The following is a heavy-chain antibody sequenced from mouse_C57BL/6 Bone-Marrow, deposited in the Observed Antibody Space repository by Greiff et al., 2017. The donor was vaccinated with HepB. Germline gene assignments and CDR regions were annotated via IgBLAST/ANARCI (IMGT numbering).Heavy chain of an antibody. J-gene: IGHJ3*01. Sequence: EVQGVESGGDLVKPGGSLKLSCAASGFTFSSYGMSWVRQTPDKRLEWVATISSGGSYTYYPDSVKGRFTISRDNAKNPLYLQMSSLKSEDTAMYYCARPFAYWGQGTLVTVSA. CDR3: ARPFAY. CDR2: ISSGGSYT. V-gene: IGHV5-6*01. CDR1: GFTFSSYG.